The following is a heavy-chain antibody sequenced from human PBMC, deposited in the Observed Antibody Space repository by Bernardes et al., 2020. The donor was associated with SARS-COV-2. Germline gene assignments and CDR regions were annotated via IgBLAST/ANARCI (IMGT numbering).Heavy chain of an antibody. J-gene: IGHJ4*02. V-gene: IGHV3-7*03. Sequence: GGSLRLSCAASGFTFSSFWMSWIRQAPGKGLEWVANIREDGSDKYCADSVKGRFTISRDNAQNSLFLQMNSLRVEDTAVYYCAKRGTKYFDYWGQGTLGTVSS. CDR2: IREDGSDK. CDR1: GFTFSSFW. D-gene: IGHD1-7*01. CDR3: AKRGTKYFDY.